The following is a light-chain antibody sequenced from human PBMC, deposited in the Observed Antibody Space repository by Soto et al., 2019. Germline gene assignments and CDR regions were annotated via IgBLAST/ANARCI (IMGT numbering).Light chain of an antibody. V-gene: IGLV2-14*03. J-gene: IGLJ2*01. CDR3: ASHPTTNTHVV. CDR1: SGYVGASNF. CDR2: DVS. Sequence: QSALTQPASASGSPGQSITISCTGTSGYVGASNFVSWYQHHPGKAPKLIIYDVSNRPSGTSYRFSASRSGNTASLTISGLQAEDEAYYYCASHPTTNTHVVFGGGTKLTVL.